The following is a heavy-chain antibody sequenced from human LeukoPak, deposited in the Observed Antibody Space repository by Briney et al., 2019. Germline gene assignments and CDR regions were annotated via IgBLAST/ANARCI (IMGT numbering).Heavy chain of an antibody. D-gene: IGHD2-15*01. Sequence: SGPALVKPTQTLTLTCTFSGFSLSTPEMCVTWIRQPPGKALEWLARIDWDDDKFYSPSLRTRLTISKDTPKNQVVLRMTNMDPVDTGTYYCARMTPDSPSFDYWGQGALITVSS. J-gene: IGHJ4*02. CDR2: IDWDDDK. CDR3: ARMTPDSPSFDY. V-gene: IGHV2-70*17. CDR1: GFSLSTPEMC.